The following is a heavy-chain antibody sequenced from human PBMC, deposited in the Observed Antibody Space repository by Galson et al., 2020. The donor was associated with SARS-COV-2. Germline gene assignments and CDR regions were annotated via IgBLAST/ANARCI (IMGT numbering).Heavy chain of an antibody. D-gene: IGHD3-10*01. J-gene: IGHJ5*02. V-gene: IGHV3-23*01. CDR3: AKEGEWLGEFGWFDP. CDR2: ITCGGDTT. Sequence: GGSLKLSCAGSTFRIGAYRMNWLRQAPGKGPEWVSTITCGGDTTYYTDSVKGRFTISRDNSKNMLYLQMDSLRAEDTATYYCAKEGEWLGEFGWFDPWGQGALVTVSS. CDR1: TFRIGAYR.